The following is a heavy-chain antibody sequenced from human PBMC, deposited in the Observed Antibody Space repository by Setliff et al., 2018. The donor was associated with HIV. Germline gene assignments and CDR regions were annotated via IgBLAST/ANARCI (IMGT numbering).Heavy chain of an antibody. CDR1: GFTFYGSA. V-gene: IGHV3-73*01. J-gene: IGHJ4*02. D-gene: IGHD1-26*01. Sequence: GSLRLSFVTSGFTFYGSAIHWVRQPSGKGLEWIARIRSKPNNYATSYAPSVKDRFTIFRDDSKNTAYLQMTRLKIEDTAVYYCTRRGADNGGYPDYWGQGTLVTVSS. CDR2: IRSKPNNYAT. CDR3: TRRGADNGGYPDY.